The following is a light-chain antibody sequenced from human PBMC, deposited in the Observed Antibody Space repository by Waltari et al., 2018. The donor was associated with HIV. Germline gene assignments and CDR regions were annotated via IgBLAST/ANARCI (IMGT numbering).Light chain of an antibody. CDR3: AAWDDSRVV. J-gene: IGLJ2*01. CDR2: GNN. V-gene: IGLV1-47*01. Sequence: QSVLTQPPSASGTPGQRVTISCSGSSSNIGSNFVYWYKQLPGTAPKILIYGNNQRPSGVPDRFSGSKSGTSASLAISGLRSEDEAAYYCAAWDDSRVVFGGGTKLTVL. CDR1: SSNIGSNF.